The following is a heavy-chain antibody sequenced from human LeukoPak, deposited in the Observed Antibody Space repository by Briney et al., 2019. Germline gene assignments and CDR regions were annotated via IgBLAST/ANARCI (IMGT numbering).Heavy chain of an antibody. CDR2: IYHSGST. CDR1: GYSISSGYY. V-gene: IGHV4-38-2*02. J-gene: IGHJ4*02. Sequence: PSETLSLTCTVSGYSISSGYYWGWIRQPPGKGLEWIGSIYHSGSTYYNPSLKSRVTISVDTSKNQFSLKLSSVTAADTAVYYCARDLLLNLWDWGQGTLVTVSS. D-gene: IGHD1-1*01. CDR3: ARDLLLNLWD.